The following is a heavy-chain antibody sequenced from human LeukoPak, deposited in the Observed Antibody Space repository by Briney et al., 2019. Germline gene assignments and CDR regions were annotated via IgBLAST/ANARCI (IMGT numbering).Heavy chain of an antibody. J-gene: IGHJ3*02. Sequence: AASVKVSCKASGGTFSSYAISWVRQAPGQGLEWMGGIIPIFGTANYAQKFQGRVTITADESTSTAYMELSSLRSEDTAVYYCAAGILTGYPPREVAFDIWGQGKWSPSLQ. CDR2: IIPIFGTA. D-gene: IGHD3-9*01. CDR3: AAGILTGYPPREVAFDI. CDR1: GGTFSSYA. V-gene: IGHV1-69*13.